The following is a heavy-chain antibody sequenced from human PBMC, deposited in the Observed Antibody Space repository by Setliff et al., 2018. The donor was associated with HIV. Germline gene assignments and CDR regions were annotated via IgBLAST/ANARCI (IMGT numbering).Heavy chain of an antibody. D-gene: IGHD2-21*02. CDR3: ARFSVVVTAPGY. CDR1: GVSINRTDHY. V-gene: IGHV4-39*01. J-gene: IGHJ4*02. Sequence: SETLSLTCSVSGVSINRTDHYWGWIRQSPGKRLEWIGSVSQSGSTYYNPSLKSRITISVGRSKNLFSLKLISVTAADQGVYYCARFSVVVTAPGYWGRGTLVTVSS. CDR2: VSQSGST.